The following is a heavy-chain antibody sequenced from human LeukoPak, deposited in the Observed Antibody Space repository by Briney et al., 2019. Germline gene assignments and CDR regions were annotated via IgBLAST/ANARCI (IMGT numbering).Heavy chain of an antibody. J-gene: IGHJ4*02. CDR3: AKDKGSHYGSGRAFDY. D-gene: IGHD3-10*01. V-gene: IGHV3-23*01. Sequence: GGTLRLSCAASGFTFSSYGMSWVRQAPGKGLEWVSAISGSGGSTYYADSVKGRFTISRDNSKNTLYLQMNSLRAEDTAVYYCAKDKGSHYGSGRAFDYWGQGTLVTVSS. CDR2: ISGSGGST. CDR1: GFTFSSYG.